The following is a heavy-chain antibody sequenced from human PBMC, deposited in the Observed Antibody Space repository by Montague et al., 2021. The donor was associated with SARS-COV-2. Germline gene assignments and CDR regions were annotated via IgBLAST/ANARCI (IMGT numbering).Heavy chain of an antibody. CDR2: MNPNSGNT. CDR1: GYTFTSYD. Sequence: SVKVSCKASGYTFTSYDINWVRQATGQGLEWMGWMNPNSGNTGYAQKFQGRVTMTRNTSISTAYMELSSLRSEDTAVYYCARGRRITMIVVVIPYSRYGMDVWGQGTTVTVSS. V-gene: IGHV1-8*01. CDR3: ARGRRITMIVVVIPYSRYGMDV. D-gene: IGHD3-22*01. J-gene: IGHJ6*02.